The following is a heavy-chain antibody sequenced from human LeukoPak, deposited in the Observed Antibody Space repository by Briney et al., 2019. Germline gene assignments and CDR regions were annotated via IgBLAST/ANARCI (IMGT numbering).Heavy chain of an antibody. Sequence: SETLSLTCTVSGGSISSYYWSWIRQPAGKGLEWIGRIYTSGSTNYNPSLKSRVTISVDTSKNQFSLKLSSVTAADTAVYYCARGVPFYCSGGSCYTILYYFDYWGQGTLVTVSS. CDR1: GGSISSYY. D-gene: IGHD2-15*01. CDR3: ARGVPFYCSGGSCYTILYYFDY. V-gene: IGHV4-4*07. CDR2: IYTSGST. J-gene: IGHJ4*02.